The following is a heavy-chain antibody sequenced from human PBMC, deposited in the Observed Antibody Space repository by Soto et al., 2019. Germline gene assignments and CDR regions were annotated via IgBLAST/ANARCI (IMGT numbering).Heavy chain of an antibody. D-gene: IGHD3-22*01. J-gene: IGHJ3*02. CDR3: ARAGHYYDSRGPDAFDT. CDR1: GGTFSSYT. Sequence: SVKVSCKASGGTFSSYTISWVRQAPGQGLEWMGRIIPILGIANYAQKFQGRVTITADESTSTVYMELSSLRSEDTAVYFCARAGHYYDSRGPDAFDTWGQGTMVTVSS. CDR2: IIPILGIA. V-gene: IGHV1-69*02.